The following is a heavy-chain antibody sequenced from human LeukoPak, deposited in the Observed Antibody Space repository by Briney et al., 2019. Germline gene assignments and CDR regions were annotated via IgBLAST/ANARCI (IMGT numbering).Heavy chain of an antibody. CDR1: GYSFTSYW. Sequence: GESLKISCKGSGYSFTSYWIGWVRQMPGKGLEWMGIIYPDDSDTRYSPSFQGQVTISADKSISTAYLQWSSLKASDTAMYYCAITSRRAWGIGNWFDPWGQGTLVTVSS. D-gene: IGHD3-16*01. J-gene: IGHJ5*02. CDR2: IYPDDSDT. V-gene: IGHV5-51*01. CDR3: AITSRRAWGIGNWFDP.